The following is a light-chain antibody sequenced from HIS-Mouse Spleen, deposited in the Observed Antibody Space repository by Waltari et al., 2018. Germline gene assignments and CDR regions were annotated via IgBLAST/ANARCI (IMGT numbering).Light chain of an antibody. CDR2: EGS. Sequence: QSALTQPSSVSGSPGQSITIPCTGTSSAVGRYNLVSWYQQHPGKAPKLMIYEGSQRPSGVSNRFSGSKSSNTASLTISGLQAEDEADYYCCSYAGSSTYVFGTGTKVTVL. CDR1: SSAVGRYNL. V-gene: IGLV2-23*01. J-gene: IGLJ1*01. CDR3: CSYAGSSTYV.